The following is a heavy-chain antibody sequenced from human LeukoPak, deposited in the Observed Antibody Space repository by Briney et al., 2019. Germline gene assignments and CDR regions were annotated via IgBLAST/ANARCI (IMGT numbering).Heavy chain of an antibody. CDR1: GFTFSSYW. CDR3: VRGNDYGGPHY. V-gene: IGHV3-74*01. Sequence: GGSLRLSCAVSGFTFSSYWMHWVRQAPGKELVWVSRIDTDGSRINYAASVKGRFTISRDNGKNTLFLQMNSLRAEDAAVYYCVRGNDYGGPHYWGQGTLVTVSS. J-gene: IGHJ4*02. D-gene: IGHD4-23*01. CDR2: IDTDGSRI.